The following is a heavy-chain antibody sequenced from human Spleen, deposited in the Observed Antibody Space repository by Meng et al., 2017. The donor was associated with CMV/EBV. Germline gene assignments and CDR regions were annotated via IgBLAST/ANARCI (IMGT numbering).Heavy chain of an antibody. Sequence: GSLRLSCAVYGGSFSGYYWSWIRQPPGKGLEWIGEINHSGSTNYNPSLKSRVTISVDTSKNQFSLKLSSVTAADTAVYYCARDPGYSSSRSFDYWGQGTLVTVSS. J-gene: IGHJ4*02. CDR1: GGSFSGYY. V-gene: IGHV4-34*01. CDR3: ARDPGYSSSRSFDY. CDR2: INHSGST. D-gene: IGHD6-6*01.